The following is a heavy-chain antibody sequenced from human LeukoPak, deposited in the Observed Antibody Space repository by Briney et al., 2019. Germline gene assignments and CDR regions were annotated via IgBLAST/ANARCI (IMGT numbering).Heavy chain of an antibody. CDR1: GYTFIGYY. Sequence: ASVKVSCKASGYTFIGYYMHWVRQAPGQGLEWMGWINPNSGGTNYAQKFQGRVTMTTDTSTSTAYMEPRGLKSDDTAVYYCASLKNYYDSSGYLVTDAFDIWGQGTMVTVSS. CDR3: ASLKNYYDSSGYLVTDAFDI. J-gene: IGHJ3*02. V-gene: IGHV1-2*02. D-gene: IGHD3-22*01. CDR2: INPNSGGT.